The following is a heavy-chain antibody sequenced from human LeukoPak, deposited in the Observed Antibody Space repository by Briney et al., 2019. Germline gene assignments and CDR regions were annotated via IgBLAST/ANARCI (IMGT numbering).Heavy chain of an antibody. CDR3: ATNLYASGNYFAY. CDR1: GYFISTGYY. V-gene: IGHV4-38-2*02. D-gene: IGHD3-10*01. CDR2: IYHSGNN. J-gene: IGHJ4*02. Sequence: SETLSLTCTVSGYFISTGYYWGWIRQSPGKGLEWIAIIYHSGNNYYNPSLKSRVTISVDTSKNQFSLKLTSVTAADTAVYYCATNLYASGNYFAYWGQGTLVTVSS.